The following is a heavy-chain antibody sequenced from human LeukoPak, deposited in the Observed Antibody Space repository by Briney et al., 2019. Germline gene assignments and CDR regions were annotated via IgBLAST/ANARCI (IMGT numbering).Heavy chain of an antibody. Sequence: ASVKVSCKASGYTFTSYGISWVRQAPGQGLEWMGWISAYNGNTNYAQKFQGRVTITADKSTSTAYMELSSLRSEDTAVYYCARDRPQRGMDVWGQGTTVTVSS. J-gene: IGHJ6*02. V-gene: IGHV1-18*01. CDR3: ARDRPQRGMDV. CDR2: ISAYNGNT. CDR1: GYTFTSYG.